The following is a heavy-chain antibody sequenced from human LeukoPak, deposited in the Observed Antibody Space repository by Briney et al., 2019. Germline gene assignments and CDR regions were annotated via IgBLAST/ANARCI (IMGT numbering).Heavy chain of an antibody. J-gene: IGHJ4*02. CDR1: GFTVSSNY. Sequence: GGSLRLSCAASGFTVSSNYMSWVRQAPGKGLEWVSVIYSGGSTYYADSVKGRFTISRDNSKNSLYLQMNSLRAEDTAVYYCARDSGSGSYGEFDYWGQGTLVTVSS. CDR3: ARDSGSGSYGEFDY. D-gene: IGHD3-10*01. V-gene: IGHV3-66*01. CDR2: IYSGGST.